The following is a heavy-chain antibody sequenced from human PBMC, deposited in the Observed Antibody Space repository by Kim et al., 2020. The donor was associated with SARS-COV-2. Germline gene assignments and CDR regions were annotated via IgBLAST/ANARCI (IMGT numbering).Heavy chain of an antibody. CDR3: ARGKGPGTLYYYYGMDV. D-gene: IGHD1-1*01. J-gene: IGHJ6*02. Sequence: GGSLRLSCAASGFTFSSYSMNWVRQAPGKGLEWVSSISSSSSYIYYADSVKGRFTISRDNAKNSLCLQMNSLRAEDTAVYYCARGKGPGTLYYYYGMDVWGQGTTVTVSS. V-gene: IGHV3-21*01. CDR2: ISSSSSYI. CDR1: GFTFSSYS.